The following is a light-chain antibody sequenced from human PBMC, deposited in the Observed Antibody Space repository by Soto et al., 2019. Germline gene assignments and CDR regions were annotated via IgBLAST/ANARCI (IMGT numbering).Light chain of an antibody. J-gene: IGLJ1*01. CDR3: QSYDTRLSAHV. CDR2: GGN. CDR1: SSNIGAGYD. Sequence: QAVVTQPPSVSGAPGQRVTVSCSGTSSNIGAGYDVHWYQQFPGTAPKLLIYGGNNRPSGVPDRFSGSKSGTSASLAITGLQAEDEADYYCQSYDTRLSAHVFGTGTKLTVL. V-gene: IGLV1-40*01.